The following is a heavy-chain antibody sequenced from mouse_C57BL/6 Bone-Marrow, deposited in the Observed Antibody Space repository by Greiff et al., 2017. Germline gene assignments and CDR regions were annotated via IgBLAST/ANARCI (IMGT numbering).Heavy chain of an antibody. J-gene: IGHJ3*01. V-gene: IGHV1-64*01. CDR2: IHPNSGST. CDR1: GYTFTSYW. CDR3: ARTRDWAGFAY. Sequence: HVHLPPPFSYLLNPFPSFKLSCKASGYTFTSYWMHWVKQRPGQGLEWIGMIHPNSGSTNYNEKFKSKATLTVDKSSSTAYMQLSSLTSEDSAVYYCARTRDWAGFAYWGQGTLVTVSA. D-gene: IGHD4-1*01.